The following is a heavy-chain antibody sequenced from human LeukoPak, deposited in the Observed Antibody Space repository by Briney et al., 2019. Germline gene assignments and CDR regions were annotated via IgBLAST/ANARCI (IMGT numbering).Heavy chain of an antibody. Sequence: PGGSLRLSCAASGFTFDDYVMNWVRQAPGEGLEWVSGISWNSGTIGYADSVKGRFTISRDNSKNTLYLQMNSLRAEDTAVYYCARDFSSSGSYDYWGQGTLVTVSS. D-gene: IGHD3-22*01. J-gene: IGHJ4*02. CDR2: ISWNSGTI. CDR3: ARDFSSSGSYDY. V-gene: IGHV3-9*01. CDR1: GFTFDDYV.